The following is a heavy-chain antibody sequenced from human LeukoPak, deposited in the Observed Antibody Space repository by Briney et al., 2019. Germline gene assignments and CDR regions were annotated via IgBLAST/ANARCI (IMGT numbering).Heavy chain of an antibody. D-gene: IGHD3-22*01. J-gene: IGHJ3*02. CDR3: ARHGVGHGFRFYDSSGYVAFDI. CDR2: IYYSGST. CDR1: GGSISSYY. Sequence: PSETLSLTCTVSGGSISSYYWSWIRQPPGKGLEWIGYIYYSGSTNYNPSLKSRVTISVDTSKNQFSLKLSSVTAADTAVYYCARHGVGHGFRFYDSSGYVAFDIWGQGTMVTVSS. V-gene: IGHV4-59*08.